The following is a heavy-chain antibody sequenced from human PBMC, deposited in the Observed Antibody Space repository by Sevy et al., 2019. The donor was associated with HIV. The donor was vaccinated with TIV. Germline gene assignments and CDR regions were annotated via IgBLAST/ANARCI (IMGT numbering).Heavy chain of an antibody. CDR3: AKDRDWLGEHYFDS. CDR1: YFTFSAYA. V-gene: IGHV3-23*01. CDR2: ISGSATGT. D-gene: IGHD3-16*01. J-gene: IGHJ4*02. Sequence: GVSLRLSCAASYFTFSAYAMSWVRQAPGKGLEWVSTISGSATGTSFADSVKGRFTISRDNSKNTLYLQMNSLRPEDTAVYYCAKDRDWLGEHYFDSWGQGTLVTVSS.